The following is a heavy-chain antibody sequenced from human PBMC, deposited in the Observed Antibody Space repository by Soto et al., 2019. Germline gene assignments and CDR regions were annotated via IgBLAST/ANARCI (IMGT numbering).Heavy chain of an antibody. CDR1: GGSISSSNW. D-gene: IGHD1-26*01. V-gene: IGHV4-4*02. J-gene: IGHJ6*02. CDR2: SYHSGST. Sequence: QVQLQESGPGLVKPSGTLSLTCAVSGGSISSSNWWSWVRKPPGKGLEWIGESYHSGSTNYNPSLKSRVTISVDKSKTQFSLKLSSVNAADTAVYYCARVSGSYYYGMDVWGQGTTVTVSS. CDR3: ARVSGSYYYGMDV.